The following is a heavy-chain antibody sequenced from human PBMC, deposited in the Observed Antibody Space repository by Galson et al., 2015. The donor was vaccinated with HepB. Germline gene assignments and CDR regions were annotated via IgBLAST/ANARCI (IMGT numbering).Heavy chain of an antibody. J-gene: IGHJ4*02. CDR1: GFTFGDHA. CDR2: INWNSVSM. V-gene: IGHV3-9*01. D-gene: IGHD2-2*01. CDR3: SKDEGLVTENARFDH. Sequence: SLRLSCAASGFTFGDHAMHWVRHTPGKGLEWVAGINWNSVSMDYADSVRGRFTISRDNAKNSLYLQMNSLRPEDTAFYYCSKDEGLVTENARFDHWGLGVLVTVSS.